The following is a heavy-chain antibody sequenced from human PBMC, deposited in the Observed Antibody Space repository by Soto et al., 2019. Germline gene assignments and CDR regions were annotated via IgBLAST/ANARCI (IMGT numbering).Heavy chain of an antibody. CDR2: ISYDGGYE. CDR3: AKGTTVTPWRYLDL. CDR1: RFAFSSYA. D-gene: IGHD4-17*01. J-gene: IGHJ2*01. V-gene: IGHV3-30*18. Sequence: QEQLVESGGGVVQPGRSLRLSCAASRFAFSSYAMHWVRQAPGKGLEWVAVISYDGGYENYADSVKGRFTVSRDNSKSTLWLQMNSLSAEDTAVYHCAKGTTVTPWRYLDLWGQGTLVTVSS.